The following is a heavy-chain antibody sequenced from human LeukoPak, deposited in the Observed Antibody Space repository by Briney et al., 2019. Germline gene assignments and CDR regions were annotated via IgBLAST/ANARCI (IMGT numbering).Heavy chain of an antibody. J-gene: IGHJ4*02. CDR1: GFTVSSNY. Sequence: GGSLRLSCAASGFTVSSNYMSWVRQAPGKGLEWVSAISGSGGSTYYADSLKGRFTISRDNAKKSLYLQINSLRAEDTAVYYCARVTRGGYDGYFDYWGQGTLVTVSS. CDR2: ISGSGGST. CDR3: ARVTRGGYDGYFDY. D-gene: IGHD5-12*01. V-gene: IGHV3-21*01.